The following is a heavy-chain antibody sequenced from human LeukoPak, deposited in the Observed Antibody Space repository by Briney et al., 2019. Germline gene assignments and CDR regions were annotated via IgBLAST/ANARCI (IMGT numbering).Heavy chain of an antibody. Sequence: GGSLRLSCAASGFTFSSYAMSWVRQAPGKGLEWVSAISGSGGSTYYADSVKGRFTISRDNSKNTLYLQMNSLRAEDTAVYHCAKVGDVYYYDSSGLNWFDPWGQGTLVTVSS. CDR2: ISGSGGST. J-gene: IGHJ5*02. CDR1: GFTFSSYA. CDR3: AKVGDVYYYDSSGLNWFDP. D-gene: IGHD3-22*01. V-gene: IGHV3-23*01.